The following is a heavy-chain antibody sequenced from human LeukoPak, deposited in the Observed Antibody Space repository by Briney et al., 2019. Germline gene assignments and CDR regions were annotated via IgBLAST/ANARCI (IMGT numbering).Heavy chain of an antibody. CDR1: GFTFSSYL. J-gene: IGHJ4*02. Sequence: GGSLRLSCAASGFTFSSYLMSWVRQAPGKGLEWVANIKQDGSEKYYVDSVKGRFTISRDNAKNSLYLQMNSLRAEDTAVYYCARDLSCWGQGTLVTVSS. CDR3: ARDLSC. V-gene: IGHV3-7*01. CDR2: IKQDGSEK.